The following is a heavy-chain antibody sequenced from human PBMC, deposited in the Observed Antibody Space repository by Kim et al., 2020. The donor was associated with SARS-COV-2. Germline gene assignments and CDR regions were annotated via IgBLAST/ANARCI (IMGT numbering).Heavy chain of an antibody. CDR2: IKEDGNEE. J-gene: IGHJ5*02. CDR1: GFTFNGYW. Sequence: GGSLRLSCAASGFTFNGYWMNWVRQAPGKGLEWVANIKEDGNEEYYLDSVKGRFTISRDNAKNSLYLQMNSLRAEDTAVYFCARGAGFLNDHRGQGTQGTVSS. V-gene: IGHV3-7*01. CDR3: ARGAGFLNDH.